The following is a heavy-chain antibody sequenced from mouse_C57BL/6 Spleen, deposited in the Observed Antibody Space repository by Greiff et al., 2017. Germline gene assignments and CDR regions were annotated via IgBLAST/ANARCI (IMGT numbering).Heavy chain of an antibody. CDR1: GYSITSGYY. CDR3: ARDHDGYYDY. D-gene: IGHD2-3*01. CDR2: ISYDGSN. Sequence: EVKVEESGPGLVKPSQSLSLTCSVTGYSITSGYYWNWIRQFPGNKLEWMGYISYDGSNNYNPSLKNRISITRDTSKNQFFLKLNSVTTEDTATYYCARDHDGYYDYWGQGTTLTVSS. V-gene: IGHV3-6*01. J-gene: IGHJ2*01.